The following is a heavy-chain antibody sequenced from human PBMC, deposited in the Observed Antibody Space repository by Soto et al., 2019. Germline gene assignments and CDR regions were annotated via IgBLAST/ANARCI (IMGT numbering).Heavy chain of an antibody. CDR1: GFTFSSYG. CDR2: IWYDGSNK. D-gene: IGHD3-22*01. J-gene: IGHJ3*02. V-gene: IGHV3-33*01. Sequence: LRLSCAASGFTFSSYGMHWVRQAPGKGLEWVAVIWYDGSNKYYADSVKGRFTISRDNSKNTLYLQMNSLRAEDTAVYYCARAGTDYYDSSGYYAINDAFDIWGQGTMVTVS. CDR3: ARAGTDYYDSSGYYAINDAFDI.